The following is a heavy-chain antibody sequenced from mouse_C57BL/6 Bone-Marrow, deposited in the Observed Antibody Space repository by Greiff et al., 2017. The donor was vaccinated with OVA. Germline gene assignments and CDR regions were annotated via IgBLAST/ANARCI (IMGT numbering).Heavy chain of an antibody. CDR3: ARSGGNYLYWYFDV. CDR2: INPYNGGT. V-gene: IGHV1-19*01. D-gene: IGHD2-1*01. Sequence: VQLQQSGPVLVKPGASVKMSCKASGYTFTDYYMNWVKQSHGKSLEWIGVINPYNGGTSYNQKFKGKATLTVDKSSSTAYMELNSLTSEDSAVYYCARSGGNYLYWYFDVWGTGTTVTVSS. CDR1: GYTFTDYY. J-gene: IGHJ1*03.